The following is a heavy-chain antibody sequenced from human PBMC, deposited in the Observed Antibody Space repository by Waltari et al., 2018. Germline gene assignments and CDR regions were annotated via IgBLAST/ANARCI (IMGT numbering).Heavy chain of an antibody. CDR2: INSDGSTT. Sequence: EVQLVESGGGLVQPGGSLGLSCVTSGFTFSSYWMHWVRQVPGKGLVWVSRINSDGSTTSYADSVKGRFTISRDNAKNTLYLQMNSLRADDTSVYYCARAQLTMARNLDLWGRCTLVTVSS. CDR3: ARAQLTMARNLDL. J-gene: IGHJ2*01. V-gene: IGHV3-74*01. CDR1: GFTFSSYW. D-gene: IGHD3-10*01.